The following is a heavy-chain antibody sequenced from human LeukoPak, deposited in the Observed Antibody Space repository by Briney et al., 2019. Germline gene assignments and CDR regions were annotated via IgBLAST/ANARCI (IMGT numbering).Heavy chain of an antibody. J-gene: IGHJ4*02. CDR1: GYTFTNYG. CDR3: ARDHVGGGSYSSGERVF. D-gene: IGHD1-26*01. Sequence: ASVKVSCKASGYTFTNYGISWVRQAPGQGLEWMGWISTYTGNTNYAQKVQGRVTMTTDTSTPTAYIELRSLRSDHTAVYYCARDHVGGGSYSSGERVFWGQGTLVTVSS. CDR2: ISTYTGNT. V-gene: IGHV1-18*01.